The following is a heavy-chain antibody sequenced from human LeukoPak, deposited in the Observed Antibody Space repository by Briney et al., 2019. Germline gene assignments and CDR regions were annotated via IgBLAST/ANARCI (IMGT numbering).Heavy chain of an antibody. CDR1: GFTFSSYG. CDR3: AKDKYGSY. CDR2: ISYDGSNK. V-gene: IGHV3-30*18. J-gene: IGHJ4*02. Sequence: GGSLRLSCAASGFTFSSYGMHWVRQSPDKGLEWVAVISYDGSNKYYADSVKGRFTISRDNSKNTLYLQMNSLRAEDTAVYYCAKDKYGSYWGQGTLVTVSS. D-gene: IGHD3-10*01.